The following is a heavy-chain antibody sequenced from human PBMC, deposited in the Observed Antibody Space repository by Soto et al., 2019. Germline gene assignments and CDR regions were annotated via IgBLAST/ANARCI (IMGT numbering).Heavy chain of an antibody. Sequence: QVQLVQSGAEVKKPGSSVKVSCKVSGGTFSTYPINWVRQAPGQGLEFMGGIIPKFGTTNYAQKFRGTVTITADESTSTAYMELNNLRSEDTAVDYCARGASHSTGWYIWFDPWGQGTLVTVSS. CDR3: ARGASHSTGWYIWFDP. D-gene: IGHD6-19*01. CDR2: IIPKFGTT. V-gene: IGHV1-69*01. J-gene: IGHJ5*02. CDR1: GGTFSTYP.